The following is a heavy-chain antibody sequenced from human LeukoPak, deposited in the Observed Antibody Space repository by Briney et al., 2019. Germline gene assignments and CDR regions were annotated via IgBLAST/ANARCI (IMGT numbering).Heavy chain of an antibody. CDR3: AKSLDY. J-gene: IGHJ4*02. CDR2: IKEDGSQT. Sequence: GGSLRLSCVASGVAFSRSWWDWIRQAPGKGLEWVANIKEDGSQTYYVDSAKGRFTISRDNAKNSLNLQMDSLRGEDTAIYYCAKSLDYWGWGTLVTVSS. CDR1: GVAFSRSW. V-gene: IGHV3-7*01.